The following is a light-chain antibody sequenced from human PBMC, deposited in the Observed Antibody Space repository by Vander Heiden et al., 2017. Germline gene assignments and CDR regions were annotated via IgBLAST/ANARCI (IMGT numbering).Light chain of an antibody. CDR3: SSYTASSSDVV. V-gene: IGLV2-14*01. Sequence: QSALTQPASVSGSPGQSITIPCTGTSDDIGDFNYVSWYQQHPNKAPKLLIYEVSNRPSGLSNRFSGSKSGNTASLTISGLQPDDEAYYYCSSYTASSSDVVFGGGTKLTVL. CDR1: SDDIGDFNY. CDR2: EVS. J-gene: IGLJ2*01.